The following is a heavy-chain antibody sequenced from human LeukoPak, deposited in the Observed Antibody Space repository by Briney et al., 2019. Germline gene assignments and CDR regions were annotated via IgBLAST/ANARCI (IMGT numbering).Heavy chain of an antibody. D-gene: IGHD3-16*02. Sequence: GASVKVSCKASGYTFTNYGISWVRQAPGQGLEWMGWISGYNGNTKYAQKLQGRVTMTTDTSTNTAYMEVRSLRSDDAAVYYCARLRLGELSSGFDYWGQGTLVTVSS. CDR1: GYTFTNYG. CDR3: ARLRLGELSSGFDY. J-gene: IGHJ4*02. V-gene: IGHV1-18*01. CDR2: ISGYNGNT.